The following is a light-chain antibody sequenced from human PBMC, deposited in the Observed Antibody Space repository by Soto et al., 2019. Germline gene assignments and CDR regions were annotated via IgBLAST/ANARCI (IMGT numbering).Light chain of an antibody. V-gene: IGKV1-33*01. Sequence: DIQMTQSPSSLSASVGDRVTITCQASQDIRNYLNWYQQKPGKAPKLLIYDASNLETGVPSRFSGGGSGTDFIFTISSLQSEDIATYYCQQYDTLPLTFGPGTKVDIK. CDR2: DAS. J-gene: IGKJ3*01. CDR3: QQYDTLPLT. CDR1: QDIRNY.